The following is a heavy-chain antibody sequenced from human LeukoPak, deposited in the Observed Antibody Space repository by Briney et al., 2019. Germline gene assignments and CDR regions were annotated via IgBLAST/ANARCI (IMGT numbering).Heavy chain of an antibody. CDR1: GYTFSNYW. J-gene: IGHJ3*02. D-gene: IGHD4-23*01. V-gene: IGHV5-51*01. Sequence: GESLQISCKTSGYTFSNYWIGWVRQMPGKGLEWMGIIWPGDSDTRYSPSFQGQVTISADKSISTAYLQWSSLKASDTAMYYCARRLSGNSKGFDIWGQGAMVTVSS. CDR2: IWPGDSDT. CDR3: ARRLSGNSKGFDI.